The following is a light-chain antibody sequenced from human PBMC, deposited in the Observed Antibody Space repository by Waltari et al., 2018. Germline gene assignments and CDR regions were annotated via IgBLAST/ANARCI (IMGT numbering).Light chain of an antibody. V-gene: IGKV4-1*01. CDR3: QQYYSLRT. Sequence: DIVMTQSPESLAVSLGERATINYRSSQSILYNSNDKNYLAWYQQKPGQHPKLLIYWASTRYSGVPERFSGSGSGTDFSLTISSLQPEDVAVYYCQQYYSLRTFGRGTRVEIK. CDR1: QSILYNSNDKNY. J-gene: IGKJ1*01. CDR2: WAS.